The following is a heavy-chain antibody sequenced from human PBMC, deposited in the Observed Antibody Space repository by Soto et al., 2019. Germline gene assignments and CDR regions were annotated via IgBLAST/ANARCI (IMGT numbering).Heavy chain of an antibody. CDR1: GASITSGHYY. CDR3: GRVVEGATRHTDLDS. V-gene: IGHV4-31*03. Sequence: SETLSLTCTVSGASITSGHYYWSWVRHHPGKGLEWIGNIFYTYSGSTLYNPSLKSRVTISVDTSKNQFSLKLSSATAADTAVYYCGRVVEGATRHTDLDSWGQGTLVTVSS. D-gene: IGHD2-21*01. J-gene: IGHJ5*01. CDR2: IFYTYSGST.